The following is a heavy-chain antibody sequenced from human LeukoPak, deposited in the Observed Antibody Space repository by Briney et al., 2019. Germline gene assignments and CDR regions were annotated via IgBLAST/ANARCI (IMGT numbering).Heavy chain of an antibody. CDR2: ISSSSSTI. CDR1: GFTFSSYS. Sequence: GGSLRLSCAASGFTFSSYSMNWVRQAPGKGLEWVSYISSSSSTIYYADSVKGRFTISRDNAKNSQYLQMNSLRAEDTAVYYCAKDSMRDDYVWGSYRYMVDYWGQGTLVTVSS. D-gene: IGHD3-16*02. CDR3: AKDSMRDDYVWGSYRYMVDY. V-gene: IGHV3-48*04. J-gene: IGHJ4*02.